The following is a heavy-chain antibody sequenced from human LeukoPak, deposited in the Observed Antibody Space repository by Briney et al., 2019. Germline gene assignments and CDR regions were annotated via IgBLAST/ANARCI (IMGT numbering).Heavy chain of an antibody. CDR2: ISGGGTRT. J-gene: IGHJ4*01. Sequence: GGSLRLSCAASGFTLTNYAMTWVRQAPGRGLEWVSIISGGGTRTYHIDSVKGRFTISRDNSRNTLYLHMNSLRDEDTAIYFCAKGHTDYGTGFDLWGHGTLVTVSS. V-gene: IGHV3-23*01. CDR3: AKGHTDYGTGFDL. CDR1: GFTLTNYA. D-gene: IGHD4-17*01.